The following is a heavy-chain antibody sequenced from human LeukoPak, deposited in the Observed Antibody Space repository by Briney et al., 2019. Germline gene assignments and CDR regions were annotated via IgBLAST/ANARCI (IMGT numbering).Heavy chain of an antibody. CDR2: IYRGGSE. CDR3: AGGREGYSYGSHDY. J-gene: IGHJ4*02. V-gene: IGHV3-53*01. Sequence: GGSLRLSCAAYGLSVSSKYMSWVRQAPGKGLEWVSVIYRGGSEYYADYVKGRVTISRDNSKNTLYLQMNSLRAEDTAVYYCAGGREGYSYGSHDYWGQGTLVTVSS. CDR1: GLSVSSKY. D-gene: IGHD5-18*01.